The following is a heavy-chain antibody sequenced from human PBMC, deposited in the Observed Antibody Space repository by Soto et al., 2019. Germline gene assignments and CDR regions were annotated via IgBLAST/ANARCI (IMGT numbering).Heavy chain of an antibody. V-gene: IGHV4-4*07. Sequence: SETLSRTCTVPGASISGFYLSWIRKSAGKGLEWIGRIYATGTTDYNPSLKSRVMMSVDTSKKQFSLKLRSVTAADTAVYYCVRDGTKTLRDWFDPWGQG. J-gene: IGHJ5*02. CDR2: IYATGTT. D-gene: IGHD1-1*01. CDR3: VRDGTKTLRDWFDP. CDR1: GASISGFY.